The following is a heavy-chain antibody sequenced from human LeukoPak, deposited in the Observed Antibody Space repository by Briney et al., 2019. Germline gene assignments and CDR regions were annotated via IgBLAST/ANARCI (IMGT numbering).Heavy chain of an antibody. CDR3: ARESKGRSKIDY. J-gene: IGHJ4*02. CDR1: GFTFSGYW. V-gene: IGHV3-7*01. CDR2: IKKDGSEK. D-gene: IGHD4-17*01. Sequence: PGVSLRLSCAASGFTFSGYWMSWVRQAPGKGLEWVANIKKDGSEKYNVDSVKGRFTISRDNANNSLYLQMNSLRAEDTAVYYCARESKGRSKIDYWGQGTLVTVSS.